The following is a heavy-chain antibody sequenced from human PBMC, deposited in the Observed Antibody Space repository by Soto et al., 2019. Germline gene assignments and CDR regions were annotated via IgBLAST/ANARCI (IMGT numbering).Heavy chain of an antibody. CDR2: FYYTGNT. V-gene: IGHV4-39*01. CDR3: SSQKPYGRGYLSLENWAQPTLLTGHS. J-gene: IGHJ5*01. D-gene: IGHD6-25*01. CDR1: Y. Sequence: YRVRIRQPPGKGLEWIGSFYYTGNTYYNPSLKSRVTISVGASKSQFSLKLSSVTAADTAMYFCSSQKPYGRGYLSLENWAQPTLLTGHS.